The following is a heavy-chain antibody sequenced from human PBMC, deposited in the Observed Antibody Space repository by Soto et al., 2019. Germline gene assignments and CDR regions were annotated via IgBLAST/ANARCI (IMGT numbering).Heavy chain of an antibody. D-gene: IGHD2-2*01. Sequence: PGGSLRLSCAASGFTVSSNYMSWVRQAPGKGLEWVSVIYSGGSTYYADSVKGRFTISRDNSKNTLYLQTNSLRAEDTDVYHCARAGSLVVPAATPQYYYYSSGMDVWGQGTTVTVS. CDR2: IYSGGST. J-gene: IGHJ6*02. V-gene: IGHV3-53*01. CDR1: GFTVSSNY. CDR3: ARAGSLVVPAATPQYYYYSSGMDV.